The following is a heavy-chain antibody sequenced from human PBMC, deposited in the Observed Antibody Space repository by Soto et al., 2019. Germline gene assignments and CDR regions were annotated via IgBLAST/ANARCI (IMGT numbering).Heavy chain of an antibody. Sequence: QVQVVQSRAEVKKPGASVQVSYKTSGYTFTDYDINWVRQATGQGLEWMGWVSPGNGNAGYAPQFQGRVTMTSDTSISTVYMELSSLTSEDTAVYFCEVTTGYWGQGTKVTVSS. CDR2: VSPGNGNA. CDR1: GYTFTDYD. CDR3: EVTTGY. V-gene: IGHV1-8*01. D-gene: IGHD2-21*02. J-gene: IGHJ4*02.